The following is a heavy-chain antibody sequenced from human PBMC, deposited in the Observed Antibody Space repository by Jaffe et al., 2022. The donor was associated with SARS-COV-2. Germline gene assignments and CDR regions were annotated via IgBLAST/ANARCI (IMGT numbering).Heavy chain of an antibody. CDR2: VFYTGTT. CDR3: AGAVAETADFQL. CDR1: RDSIYPYY. D-gene: IGHD6-19*01. V-gene: IGHV4-59*01. J-gene: IGHJ1*01. Sequence: QAHLQESGPGLVKPSETLSLTCTVSRDSIYPYYWSWVRQPPGRGLEWIGYVFYTGTTNYNSSLRSRVSMSLDTSNSQFSLKLTSVTTSDTAVYFCAGAVAETADFQLWGQGTLVTVSS.